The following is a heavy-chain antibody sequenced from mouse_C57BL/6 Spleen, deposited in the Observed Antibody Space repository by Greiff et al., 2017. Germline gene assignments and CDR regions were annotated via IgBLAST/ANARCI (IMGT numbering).Heavy chain of an antibody. D-gene: IGHD2-13*01. V-gene: IGHV1-54*01. J-gene: IGHJ2*01. Sequence: VQLQQSGAELVRPGTSVKVSCKASGYAFTNYLIEWVKQRPGQGLEWIGVINPGSGGTNYNEKFKGKATLSADKSSSTAYMQLSSLTSEDSAVYVCARGDGDYVDWGQGTTLTVSS. CDR3: ARGDGDYVD. CDR1: GYAFTNYL. CDR2: INPGSGGT.